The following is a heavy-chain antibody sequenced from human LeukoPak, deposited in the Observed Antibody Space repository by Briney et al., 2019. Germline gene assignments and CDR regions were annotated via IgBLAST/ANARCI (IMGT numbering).Heavy chain of an antibody. CDR3: ARTYYSNYVHYFDY. D-gene: IGHD4-11*01. J-gene: IGHJ4*02. CDR2: IRYDGSTK. CDR1: GFTFSSYT. V-gene: IGHV3-30*02. Sequence: PGGSLRLSCAASGFTFSSYTMHWVRQAPGKGLEWVAFIRYDGSTKYYADSVKGRFTISRDNSKNTLYLQMNSLRAEDTAVYYCARTYYSNYVHYFDYWGQGTLVTVSS.